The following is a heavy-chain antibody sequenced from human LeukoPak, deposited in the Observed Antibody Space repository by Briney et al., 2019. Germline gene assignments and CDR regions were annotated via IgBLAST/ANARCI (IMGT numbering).Heavy chain of an antibody. CDR3: ASFGYSSGWYTGGSY. D-gene: IGHD6-19*01. CDR2: IYYNGST. Sequence: SETLSLTCTLARGSINKYYWTWIRQLPGKGLEWIGYIYYNGSTIFNPSLKSRVTISVDTSKNQFSLKLSSVTAADTAVYYCASFGYSSGWYTGGSYWGQGTLVTVSS. CDR1: RGSINKYY. V-gene: IGHV4-59*08. J-gene: IGHJ4*02.